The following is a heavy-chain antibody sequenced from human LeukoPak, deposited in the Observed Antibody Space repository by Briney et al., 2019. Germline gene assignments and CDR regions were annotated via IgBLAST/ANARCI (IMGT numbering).Heavy chain of an antibody. D-gene: IGHD1-14*01. Sequence: PSETLSLTCTVSGGSISSSSYYWGWIRQPPGKGLEWVAVISYDGSNKYYADSVKGRFTISRDNSKNTLYLQMNSLRAEDTAVYYCAKEVFTGSGAAFDIWGQGTMVTVSS. V-gene: IGHV3-30*18. CDR2: ISYDGSNK. J-gene: IGHJ3*02. CDR1: GGSISSSSYY. CDR3: AKEVFTGSGAAFDI.